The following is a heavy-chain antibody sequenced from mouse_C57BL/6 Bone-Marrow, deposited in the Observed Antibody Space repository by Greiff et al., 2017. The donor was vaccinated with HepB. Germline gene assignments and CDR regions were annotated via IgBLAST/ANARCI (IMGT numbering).Heavy chain of an antibody. CDR2: ISNGGGST. Sequence: EVKLVESGGGLVQPGGSLKLTCAASGFTFSDYYMYWVRQTPEKRLEWVAYISNGGGSTYYPDTVKGRFTISRDNAKNTLYLQMSRLKSEDTAMYYCARHLYYYGSSDVNYFDYWGQGTTLTVSS. J-gene: IGHJ2*01. CDR1: GFTFSDYY. CDR3: ARHLYYYGSSDVNYFDY. D-gene: IGHD1-1*01. V-gene: IGHV5-12*01.